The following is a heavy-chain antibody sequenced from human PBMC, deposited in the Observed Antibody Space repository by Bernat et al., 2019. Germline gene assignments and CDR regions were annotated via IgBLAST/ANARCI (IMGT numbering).Heavy chain of an antibody. CDR3: ARVIGSSGYYRYYYYGMDV. CDR2: INHSGCT. CDR1: GGSFSGYY. J-gene: IGHJ6*02. V-gene: IGHV4-34*01. Sequence: QVQLQQWGAGPLKPSETLSLTCAVYGGSFSGYYWSWIRQPPGKGLEWIGVINHSGCTNYNPSLKRRGTILVDTSKNQFALKLSCVTAAETAVYYCARVIGSSGYYRYYYYGMDVWGQGTTVTVSS. D-gene: IGHD3-22*01.